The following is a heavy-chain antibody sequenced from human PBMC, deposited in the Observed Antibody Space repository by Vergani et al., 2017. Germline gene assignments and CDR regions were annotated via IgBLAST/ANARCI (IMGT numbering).Heavy chain of an antibody. D-gene: IGHD3-10*01. CDR3: AKAWEWSAVSRRNGEGNWFDP. CDR1: GFTFSSYG. Sequence: QVQLVESGGGVVQPGRSLRLSCAASGFTFSSYGMHWVRQAPGKGLEWVAVISYDGSNKYYADSVKGRFTISRDNSKNTLYLQMNSLRDEDTAVYYGAKAWEWSAVSRRNGEGNWFDPWGQGTLVTVSS. V-gene: IGHV3-30*18. J-gene: IGHJ5*02. CDR2: ISYDGSNK.